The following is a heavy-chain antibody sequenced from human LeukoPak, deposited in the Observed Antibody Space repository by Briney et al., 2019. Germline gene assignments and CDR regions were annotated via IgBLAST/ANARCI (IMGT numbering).Heavy chain of an antibody. V-gene: IGHV3-30*02. CDR2: IRYDGSNK. Sequence: PGGSLRLSCGASGFTFSTYGMTRVRQAPGKGLEWVAFIRYDGSNKYYADSVKGRFTISRDNVKNSLYLQMNNLRADDTAVYYCARDDYDSSTPYYFDYWGQGILVTVSS. J-gene: IGHJ4*02. CDR3: ARDDYDSSTPYYFDY. D-gene: IGHD3-22*01. CDR1: GFTFSTYG.